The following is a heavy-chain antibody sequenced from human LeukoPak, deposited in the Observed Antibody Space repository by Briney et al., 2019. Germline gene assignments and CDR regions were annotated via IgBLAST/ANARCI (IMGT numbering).Heavy chain of an antibody. Sequence: ASVKVSCKASGYTFTSYYMHWVRQPPGQGLEWMGIINPSGGSTSYAQKFQGRVTMTRDTSTCKVYMELSSLRSEDEAVYVCARAREYSALLSGYEPPDYWGQGTLVTVSS. V-gene: IGHV1-46*03. D-gene: IGHD3-3*01. CDR1: GYTFTSYY. CDR3: ARAREYSALLSGYEPPDY. CDR2: INPSGGST. J-gene: IGHJ4*02.